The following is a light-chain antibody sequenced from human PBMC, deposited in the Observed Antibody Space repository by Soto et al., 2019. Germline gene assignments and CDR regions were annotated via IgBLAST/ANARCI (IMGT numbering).Light chain of an antibody. J-gene: IGKJ4*01. CDR3: QQYGSSPLT. V-gene: IGKV3-20*01. CDR2: GAS. CDR1: QSVSSNY. Sequence: EIVLTQSPVTLSLSPGERATLSCRASQSVSSNYLAWYQLKPGRAPRLLIYGASSRATGIPDRFSGSGSGTDFTLTISRLEPEDFAVYYCQQYGSSPLTFGGGTKVDIK.